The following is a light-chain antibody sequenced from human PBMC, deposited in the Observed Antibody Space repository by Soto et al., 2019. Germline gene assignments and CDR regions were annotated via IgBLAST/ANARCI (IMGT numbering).Light chain of an antibody. CDR2: AAY. Sequence: DIQMTQAPSSLSASVGDRVTITCRARQDIRTYLAWYQQKPGKVPKLLISAAYTLQSGVPPRFSGNGSGTDFTLTISSLQPEDVATYYCQKYDNAPLTFGGGTKVEIK. J-gene: IGKJ4*01. CDR1: QDIRTY. V-gene: IGKV1-27*01. CDR3: QKYDNAPLT.